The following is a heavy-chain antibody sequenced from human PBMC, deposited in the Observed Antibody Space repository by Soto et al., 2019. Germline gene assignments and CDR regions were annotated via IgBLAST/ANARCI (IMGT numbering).Heavy chain of an antibody. CDR3: TKAWRTTVLRRDAFDV. Sequence: EVQLLESGGGLVQPGGSLRLSCAASGFTFSTYTMTWVRQAPGEGLALFSGITGTGASTSYADSVKGRFTISRDNSKNTLYLQINSLRAEDTALYCCTKAWRTTVLRRDAFDVWGQGTMVTVSS. J-gene: IGHJ3*01. CDR1: GFTFSTYT. D-gene: IGHD4-17*01. CDR2: ITGTGAST. V-gene: IGHV3-23*01.